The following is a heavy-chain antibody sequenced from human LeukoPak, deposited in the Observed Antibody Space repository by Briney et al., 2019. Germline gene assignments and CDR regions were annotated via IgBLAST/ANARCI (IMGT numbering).Heavy chain of an antibody. V-gene: IGHV1-8*01. CDR2: MNPNSGNT. D-gene: IGHD2-15*01. J-gene: IGHJ6*02. CDR1: GYTFTSYD. CDR3: ALFCSGGSCYSVGSAGGYYYGMDV. Sequence: WASVKVSCKASGYTFTSYDINWVRQATGQGLEWMGWMNPNSGNTGYAQKFQGRVTMTRNTSISTAYMGLSSLRSEDTAVYYCALFCSGGSCYSVGSAGGYYYGMDVWGQGTTVTVSS.